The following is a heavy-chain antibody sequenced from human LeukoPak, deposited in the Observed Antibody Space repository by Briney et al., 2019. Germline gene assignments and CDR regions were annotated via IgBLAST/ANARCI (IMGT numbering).Heavy chain of an antibody. D-gene: IGHD3-3*01. V-gene: IGHV4-59*01. CDR2: IYYSGST. CDR3: AGGPHYDFWSGPDY. CDR1: GGSISSYY. J-gene: IGHJ4*02. Sequence: PSETLSLTCTVSGGSISSYYWSWIRQPPGKGLEWIGYIYYSGSTNYNPSLKSRVTISVDTSKNQFSLKLSSVTAADTAAYYCAGGPHYDFWSGPDYWGQGTLVTVSS.